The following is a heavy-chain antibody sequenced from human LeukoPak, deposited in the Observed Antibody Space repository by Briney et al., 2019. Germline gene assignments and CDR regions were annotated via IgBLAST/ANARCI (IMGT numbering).Heavy chain of an antibody. J-gene: IGHJ4*02. CDR1: GYTFTSYD. CDR2: IVVGSGNT. Sequence: SVKVSCKASGYTFTSYDINWVRQATGQGLEWMGWIVVGSGNTNYAQKFQERVTITRDMSTSTAYMELSSLRSEDTAVYYCAREGLDYWGQETLVTVSS. V-gene: IGHV1-58*02. CDR3: AREGLDY.